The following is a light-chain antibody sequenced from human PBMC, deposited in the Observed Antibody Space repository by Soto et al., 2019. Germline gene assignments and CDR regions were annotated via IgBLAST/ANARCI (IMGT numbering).Light chain of an antibody. CDR2: GTS. J-gene: IGKJ2*01. CDR1: QTVGTNF. Sequence: EIVLTQSPGTLSLSPGETATLSCRASQTVGTNFLAWYQQKPGQAPRLLMFGTSNRATDIPDRFGGSGSGTDFTLTISRLEPEDVAVYYCQQYDNWPYTFGQGTKLEIK. CDR3: QQYDNWPYT. V-gene: IGKV3-20*01.